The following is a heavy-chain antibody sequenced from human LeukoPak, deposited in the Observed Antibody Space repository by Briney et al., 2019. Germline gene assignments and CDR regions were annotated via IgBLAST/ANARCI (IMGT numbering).Heavy chain of an antibody. Sequence: GGSLRLSCSASGFTFSSHAMSWVRQAPGKGLEWVSAISGSGGSTYYADSVKGRFTISRDNSKNTLYLQMNRLRAEDTAVYYCAKDLLFSVVPAAIEYYFDYWGQGTLVTVSS. J-gene: IGHJ4*02. CDR3: AKDLLFSVVPAAIEYYFDY. V-gene: IGHV3-23*01. CDR2: ISGSGGST. D-gene: IGHD2-2*02. CDR1: GFTFSSHA.